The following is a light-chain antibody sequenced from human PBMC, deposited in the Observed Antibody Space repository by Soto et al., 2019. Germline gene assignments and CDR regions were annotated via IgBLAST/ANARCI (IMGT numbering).Light chain of an antibody. CDR3: QQFGSSPLT. V-gene: IGKV3-20*01. Sequence: EIVLTQSPGTLSLSPGERATLSCRASQSISVSYLAWFQQKPGQAPRLVVYGASSRANGIPDRFRGSGSGTDFSLTISRLEPEDFAVYYCQQFGSSPLTFGGGTKVEIK. CDR2: GAS. J-gene: IGKJ4*01. CDR1: QSISVSY.